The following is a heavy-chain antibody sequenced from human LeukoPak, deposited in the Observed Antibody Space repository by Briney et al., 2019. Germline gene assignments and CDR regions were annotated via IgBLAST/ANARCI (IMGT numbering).Heavy chain of an antibody. V-gene: IGHV4-39*01. J-gene: IGHJ4*02. CDR3: AGPGEALDC. CDR2: IYYSGST. Sequence: SETLSLTCTVSGGSIISSSYYWGWIRQPPGKGLEWIGSIYYSGSTYYNPSLKSRVTISVDTSKNQFSLKLSSVTAADTAVYYCAGPGEALDCWGQGTLVTVSS. D-gene: IGHD3-16*01. CDR1: GGSIISSSYY.